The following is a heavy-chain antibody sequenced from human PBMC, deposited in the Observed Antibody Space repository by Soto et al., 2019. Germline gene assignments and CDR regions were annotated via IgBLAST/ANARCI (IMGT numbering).Heavy chain of an antibody. Sequence: SETLCLTCTVSGGSISSYYVSWIRQPPGKGLEWIGYIYYSGSTNYNPSLKSRVTISVDTSKNQFSLKLSSVTAADTAVYYCARAPYGYYYGSGSYYQGDYFDYWGQGTLVTVSS. D-gene: IGHD3-10*01. CDR3: ARAPYGYYYGSGSYYQGDYFDY. J-gene: IGHJ4*02. V-gene: IGHV4-59*01. CDR1: GGSISSYY. CDR2: IYYSGST.